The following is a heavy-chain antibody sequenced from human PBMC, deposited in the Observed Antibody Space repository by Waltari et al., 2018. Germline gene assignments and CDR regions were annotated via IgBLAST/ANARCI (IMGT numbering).Heavy chain of an antibody. J-gene: IGHJ4*02. V-gene: IGHV1-2*04. D-gene: IGHD3-22*01. CDR1: GYTFTGYY. Sequence: QVQLVQSGAEVKKPGASVKVSCKASGYTFTGYYMHWVRQAPGQGLEWMGCINPTSGGTNYEQKFQGWVTMTRDTSISTAYMELSRLRSDDTAVYYCAREYYDSSGYYYFDYWGQGTLVTVSS. CDR3: AREYYDSSGYYYFDY. CDR2: INPTSGGT.